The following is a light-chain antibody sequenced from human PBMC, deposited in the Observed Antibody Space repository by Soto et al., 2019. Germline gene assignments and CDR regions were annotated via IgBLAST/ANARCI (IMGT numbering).Light chain of an antibody. J-gene: IGKJ4*01. CDR1: QSVSPN. Sequence: ETVMTQFPATLSVSPGERATISCRASQSVSPNLAWYQQKPGQAPRLLIYGVSTRATGIPARFSGSGSETEFTLSISNLQSEDSAVYYCQQYTNWPPLTFGGGTKVEI. V-gene: IGKV3-15*01. CDR2: GVS. CDR3: QQYTNWPPLT.